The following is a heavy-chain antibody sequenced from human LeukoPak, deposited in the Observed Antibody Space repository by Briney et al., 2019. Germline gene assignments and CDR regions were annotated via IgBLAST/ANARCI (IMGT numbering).Heavy chain of an antibody. CDR1: GFTFDDYA. CDR3: AKDGYSSGWYYFDY. J-gene: IGHJ4*02. V-gene: IGHV3-9*01. D-gene: IGHD6-19*01. CDR2: ISWSSGSL. Sequence: PGRSLRLSCAASGFTFDDYAMHWVRQAPGKGLEWVSGISWSSGSLGYADSVKGRFTISRDNAKNSLFLQMNSLRPEDTALYYCAKDGYSSGWYYFDYWGQGTLVTVSS.